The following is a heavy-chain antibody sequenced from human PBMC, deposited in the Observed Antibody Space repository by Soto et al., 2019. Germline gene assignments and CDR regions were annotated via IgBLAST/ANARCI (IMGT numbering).Heavy chain of an antibody. D-gene: IGHD6-19*01. Sequence: PSETPSLTFTVSGCSISRYYCSWNRQPAGKGLEWIGRIYTSGSTNYNPSLKSRVTMSVDTSKNQFSLKLSSVTAADTAVYYCARVSSGWPDYLDYWGQGTLVTVSS. CDR3: ARVSSGWPDYLDY. J-gene: IGHJ4*02. CDR1: GCSISRYY. CDR2: IYTSGST. V-gene: IGHV4-4*07.